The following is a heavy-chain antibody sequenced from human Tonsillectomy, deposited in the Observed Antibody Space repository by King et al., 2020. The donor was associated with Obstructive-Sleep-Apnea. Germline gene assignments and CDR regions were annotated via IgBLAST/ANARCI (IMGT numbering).Heavy chain of an antibody. CDR3: ARGHYYDGLDV. Sequence: DVQLVESGAEVKKPGESLKISCQGSGYSFSRYWIAWVRQMPGKGLEWMGRVYPVDSHTKYSPSFQGQVTISADKSISTAYLQWSGLKASDTAMYFCARGHYYDGLDVWGQGTTVTVSS. CDR2: VYPVDSHT. J-gene: IGHJ6*02. V-gene: IGHV5-51*01. CDR1: GYSFSRYW.